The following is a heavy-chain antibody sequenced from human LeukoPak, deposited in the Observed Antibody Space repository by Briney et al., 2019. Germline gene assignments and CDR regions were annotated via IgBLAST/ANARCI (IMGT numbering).Heavy chain of an antibody. CDR1: GFTFSSYG. CDR2: ISYDGSNK. Sequence: GGSLRLSCAASGFTFSSYGMHWVRQAPGKGLKWWAVISYDGSNKYYADSVKGRFTISRDNSKNTLYLQMNSLRAEDTAVYYCGGTFDSSGSSFDYWGQGTLVTVSS. D-gene: IGHD3-22*01. J-gene: IGHJ4*02. V-gene: IGHV3-30*03. CDR3: GGTFDSSGSSFDY.